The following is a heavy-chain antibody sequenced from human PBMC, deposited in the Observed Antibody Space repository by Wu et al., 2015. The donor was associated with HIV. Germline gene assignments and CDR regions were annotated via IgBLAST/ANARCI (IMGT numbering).Heavy chain of an antibody. CDR3: ATRIGGTMEAFNI. CDR2: MNPSANKI. J-gene: IGHJ3*02. D-gene: IGHD2/OR15-2a*01. V-gene: IGHV1-46*01. Sequence: QDLLVQSGAEVKKPGASVKVSCKASGFTFTNKYMHWVRQAPGQGLEWMGVMNPSANKISYAQSFQGRVTMTSDTSTTAVYMELDSLRSEDTAVYYCATRIGGTMEAFNIWGQGTLVTVSS. CDR1: GFTFTNKY.